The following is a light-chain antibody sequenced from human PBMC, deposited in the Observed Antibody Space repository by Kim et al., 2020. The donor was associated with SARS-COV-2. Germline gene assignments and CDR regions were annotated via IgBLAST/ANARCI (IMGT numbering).Light chain of an antibody. Sequence: EIVLTQSPATLSLSPGERATLSCRASQSVSSYLAWYQQKPGQAPSLLIYDASNRATGIPARFSGSGSGTDFTLTISSLEPEDFAVYYCQQRSNWPPAFGPGTTVDIK. V-gene: IGKV3-11*01. J-gene: IGKJ3*01. CDR3: QQRSNWPPA. CDR2: DAS. CDR1: QSVSSY.